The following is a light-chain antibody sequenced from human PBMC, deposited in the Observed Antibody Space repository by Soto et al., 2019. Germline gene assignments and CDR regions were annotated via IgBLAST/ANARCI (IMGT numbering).Light chain of an antibody. CDR3: QERSNWPPIT. J-gene: IGKJ5*01. CDR2: GAS. CDR1: QSISSD. V-gene: IGKV3-15*01. Sequence: ETVMTQSPATLSVSPGERATLSCRASQSISSDLAWYQHKPGQAPRLLIYGASTTATGIPVRFSGSGSGTDFTLTINSLEPEDFAVYYCQERSNWPPITFGQGTRLEIK.